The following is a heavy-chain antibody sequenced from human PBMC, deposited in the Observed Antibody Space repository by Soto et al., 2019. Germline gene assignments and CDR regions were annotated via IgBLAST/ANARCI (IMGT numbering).Heavy chain of an antibody. V-gene: IGHV3-7*04. CDR2: IKQDGSQK. J-gene: IGHJ3*01. D-gene: IGHD3-22*01. Sequence: WGSLRLPWASFGFTFRNYWMSWVRQALGKGLQWVANIKQDGSQKWYVDPVKGRFTISRDNAKTSLYLQMNSLRVEDTAVYYCVRGDFHDSSGPFSDAFDVWGQGIMVTVSS. CDR1: GFTFRNYW. CDR3: VRGDFHDSSGPFSDAFDV.